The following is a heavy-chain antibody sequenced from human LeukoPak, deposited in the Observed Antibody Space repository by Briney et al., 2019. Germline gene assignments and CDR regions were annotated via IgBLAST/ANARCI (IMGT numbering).Heavy chain of an antibody. V-gene: IGHV4-61*10. CDR3: ARGVRLASSRWFDP. CDR2: IFHSGST. Sequence: SQTLSLTCTVSGGSISSGSYYWRWLRQPAGKGLEWIGYIFHSGSTNYNPSLNSRVTISVDKSKNHFSLKLTSVTAADTAVYFCARGVRLASSRWFDPWGQGTLVTVSS. CDR1: GGSISSGSYY. J-gene: IGHJ5*02. D-gene: IGHD3-16*01.